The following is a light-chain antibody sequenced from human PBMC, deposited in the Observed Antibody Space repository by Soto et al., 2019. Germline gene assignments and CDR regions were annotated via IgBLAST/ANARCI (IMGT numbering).Light chain of an antibody. CDR1: SSDVGAHNF. CDR3: SSYAGSNNYV. CDR2: EVS. J-gene: IGLJ1*01. Sequence: QSALTQPPSASGSPGQSVTISCTGTSSDVGAHNFVSWHQQHPGKAPKLMIYEVSKRPSGVPDRFSGSRSGNTASLTVSGLQAEDEAGYYCSSYAGSNNYVFGTGTKVTVL. V-gene: IGLV2-8*01.